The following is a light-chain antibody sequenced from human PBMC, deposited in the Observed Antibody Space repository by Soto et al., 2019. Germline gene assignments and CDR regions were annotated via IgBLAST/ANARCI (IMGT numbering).Light chain of an antibody. J-gene: IGKJ2*01. V-gene: IGKV3-20*01. Sequence: EIVLTQSPGTLSLSPGERATLSCRASQSVTSSSLSWYQQKPGQAPRLLIYGASGRASGIPDRFSGSGSGTDFTLTISILEPEDFAVYFCQQHSSSPPAYTFGQGTKLEIK. CDR2: GAS. CDR1: QSVTSSS. CDR3: QQHSSSPPAYT.